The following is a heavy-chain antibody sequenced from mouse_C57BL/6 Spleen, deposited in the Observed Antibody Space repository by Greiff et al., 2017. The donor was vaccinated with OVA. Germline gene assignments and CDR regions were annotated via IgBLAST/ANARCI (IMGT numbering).Heavy chain of an antibody. J-gene: IGHJ3*01. Sequence: QVQLQQSGPELVKPGASVKISCKASGYAFSSSWMNWVKQRPGKGLEWIGRIYPGDGDTNYNGKFKGKATLTADKSSSTAYMQLSSLTSEDSAVYFCARSGDYDWAYWGQGTLVTVSA. V-gene: IGHV1-82*01. CDR1: GYAFSSSW. CDR2: IYPGDGDT. CDR3: ARSGDYDWAY. D-gene: IGHD2-4*01.